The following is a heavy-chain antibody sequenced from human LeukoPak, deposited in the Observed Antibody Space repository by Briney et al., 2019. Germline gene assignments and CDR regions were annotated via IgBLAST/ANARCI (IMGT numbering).Heavy chain of an antibody. D-gene: IGHD3-10*02. CDR1: GLIFTKYY. Sequence: GGSLRLSCSASGLIFTKYYMNWVRQAPGKGLEWVSSITSNGANTYYADSVKGRFTISRDNAKNSLYLQMNSLRAEDTAVYYCAELGITMIGGVWGKGTTVTISS. CDR2: ITSNGANT. J-gene: IGHJ6*04. V-gene: IGHV3-21*01. CDR3: AELGITMIGGV.